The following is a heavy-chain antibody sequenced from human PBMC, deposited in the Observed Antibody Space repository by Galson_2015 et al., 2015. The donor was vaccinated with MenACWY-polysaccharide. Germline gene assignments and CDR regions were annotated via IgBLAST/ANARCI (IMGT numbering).Heavy chain of an antibody. V-gene: IGHV3-11*01. CDR1: GFTLSDYY. Sequence: LTLPGAATGFTLSDYYMSWIRQAPGKGLEGGSYISSSGSTIYYADSVKGRFTISRDNAKNALYLQMNSLRPEDTAVYYCARDYGMDVWGQGTTVTVSS. CDR2: ISSSGSTI. CDR3: ARDYGMDV. J-gene: IGHJ6*02.